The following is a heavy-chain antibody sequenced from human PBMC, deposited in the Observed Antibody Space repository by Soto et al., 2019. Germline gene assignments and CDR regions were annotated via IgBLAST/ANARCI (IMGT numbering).Heavy chain of an antibody. Sequence: ASVKVSCKASGGTFSSYAISWVRQAPGQGLERMGGIIPIFGTANYAQKFQGRVTITADESTSTAYMELSSRRSEDTAVYYCARGYIWNYPSPGVSYYYYYGMDVWGQGTTLTVSS. CDR2: IIPIFGTA. CDR3: ARGYIWNYPSPGVSYYYYYGMDV. J-gene: IGHJ6*02. V-gene: IGHV1-69*13. D-gene: IGHD1-7*01. CDR1: GGTFSSYA.